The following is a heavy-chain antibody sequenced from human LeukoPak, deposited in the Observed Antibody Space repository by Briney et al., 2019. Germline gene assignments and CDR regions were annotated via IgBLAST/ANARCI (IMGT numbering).Heavy chain of an antibody. V-gene: IGHV3-72*01. D-gene: IGHD5-18*01. CDR3: ARVGVDTGRGFDY. J-gene: IGHJ4*02. CDR2: IRKKGNSYTT. Sequence: PGGSLRLSCEASGFSFSDHYVDWVRQAPGKGLEWVGRIRKKGNSYTTDYAASVSGRFIISRHDSRSSLFLQMNSLKTEDTAVYYCARVGVDTGRGFDYWGQGTLVTVSS. CDR1: GFSFSDHY.